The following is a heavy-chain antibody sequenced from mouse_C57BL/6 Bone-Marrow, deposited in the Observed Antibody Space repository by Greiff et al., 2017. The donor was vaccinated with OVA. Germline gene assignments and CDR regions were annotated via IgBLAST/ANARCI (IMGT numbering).Heavy chain of an antibody. J-gene: IGHJ2*01. CDR1: GYTFTSYT. V-gene: IGHV1-4*01. CDR3: TRGYYFDY. Sequence: QVNVKQSGAELARPGASVKMSCKASGYTFTSYTIHWVKQRPGQGLEWIGYIDPTNDYTNYNQKFKGKATLTADKSSSTAYMQLSSLTSEDSAVYYCTRGYYFDYWGQGTTLTVSS. CDR2: IDPTNDYT.